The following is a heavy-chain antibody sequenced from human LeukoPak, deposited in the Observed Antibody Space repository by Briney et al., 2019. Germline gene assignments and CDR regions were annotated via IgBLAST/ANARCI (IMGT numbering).Heavy chain of an antibody. Sequence: GGSLRLSCAASGLTFSSYAMSWVRQAPGKGLEWVSAISGSGGSTYYADSVKGRFTISRDNSKNTLYLQMNSLRAEDTAVYYCAKDPRSHCSGGSCYPDYWGQGTLVTVSS. CDR3: AKDPRSHCSGGSCYPDY. V-gene: IGHV3-23*01. D-gene: IGHD2-15*01. CDR1: GLTFSSYA. J-gene: IGHJ4*02. CDR2: ISGSGGST.